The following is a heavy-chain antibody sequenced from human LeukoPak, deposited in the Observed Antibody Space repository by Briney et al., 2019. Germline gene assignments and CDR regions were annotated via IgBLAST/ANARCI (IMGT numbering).Heavy chain of an antibody. D-gene: IGHD6-13*01. CDR2: ISYTGGT. V-gene: IGHV4-39*01. Sequence: PSETLSLTCTVSGGSVSNGGYYWSWIRQHPGKGLEWIGYISYTGGTYYNPSLKSRVTISVDTSKNQFSLKLSSVTAADTAVYYCARHIGSSWLTSPVNYYYYGMDVWGQGTTVTVSS. CDR3: ARHIGSSWLTSPVNYYYYGMDV. J-gene: IGHJ6*02. CDR1: GGSVSNGGYY.